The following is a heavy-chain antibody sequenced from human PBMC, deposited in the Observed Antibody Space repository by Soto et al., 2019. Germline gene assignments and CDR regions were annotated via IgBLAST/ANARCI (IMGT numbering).Heavy chain of an antibody. CDR1: GYTFTSYD. D-gene: IGHD4-17*01. Sequence: ASVKVSCKASGYTFTSYDINWVRQATGQGLEWMGWMDPNSGNTGYAQKFQGRVTMTRNTSINTAYMELSSLRSEDTAVYYCARDGLTTVTEDDYWGQGTLVTVSS. V-gene: IGHV1-8*01. CDR3: ARDGLTTVTEDDY. CDR2: MDPNSGNT. J-gene: IGHJ4*02.